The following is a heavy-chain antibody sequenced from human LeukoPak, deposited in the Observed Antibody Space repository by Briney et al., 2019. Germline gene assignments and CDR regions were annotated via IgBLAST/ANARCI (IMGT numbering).Heavy chain of an antibody. V-gene: IGHV1-46*01. CDR3: ATDPHCSSTSCHDY. J-gene: IGHJ4*02. Sequence: ASVKVSCKASGYSFTSHYMHWVRQAPGQGLEWMGLINPSGSSTLYAQKFQGRVTMTEDTSTDTAYMELSSLRSEDTAVYYCATDPHCSSTSCHDYWGQGTLVTVSS. CDR2: INPSGSST. D-gene: IGHD2-2*01. CDR1: GYSFTSHY.